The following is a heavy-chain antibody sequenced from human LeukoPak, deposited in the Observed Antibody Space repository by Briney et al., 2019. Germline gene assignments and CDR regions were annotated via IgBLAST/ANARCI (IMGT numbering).Heavy chain of an antibody. D-gene: IGHD3-10*01. J-gene: IGHJ4*02. CDR3: TRGGEEPFDY. CDR1: GFTFTRFW. Sequence: GGALRLSCAGSGFTFTRFWMHWVRQAPGKGLVWVSRINVEGTTTTYTDSVEGRFTISRDNNTLYLQMYHLTVDDTAVYYCTRGGEEPFDYWGQGTLVTVSS. V-gene: IGHV3-74*01. CDR2: INVEGTTT.